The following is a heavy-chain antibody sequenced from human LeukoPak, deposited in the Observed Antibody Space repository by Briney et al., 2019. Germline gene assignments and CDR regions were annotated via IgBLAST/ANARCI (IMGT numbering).Heavy chain of an antibody. CDR2: LYPNSGNT. J-gene: IGHJ4*02. CDR3: ARSAHMVRGVSGSLLPDY. Sequence: ASVKVSCKASGYTFTSYDINWVRQATEQGLEWMGWLYPNSGNTGYAQEFQGRVTITRDTSASTAYMELSSLRSEDMAVYYCARSAHMVRGVSGSLLPDYWGQGTLVTVSS. CDR1: GYTFTSYD. D-gene: IGHD3-10*01. V-gene: IGHV1-8*03.